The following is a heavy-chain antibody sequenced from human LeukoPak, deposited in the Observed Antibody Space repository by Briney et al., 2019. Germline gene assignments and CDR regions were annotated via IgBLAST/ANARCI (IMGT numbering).Heavy chain of an antibody. J-gene: IGHJ4*02. CDR2: VNPNSGGT. V-gene: IGHV1-2*02. CDR3: ARTVITEWDFDY. CDR1: GYTFTGHY. D-gene: IGHD3-22*01. Sequence: ASVKVSCKASGYTFTGHYLQWVRQAPGQGLEWMGWVNPNSGGTNYAQKFQGRVTMTRDTSISTAYMELSSLRSEDTAIYYCARTVITEWDFDYWGQGTLVTVSS.